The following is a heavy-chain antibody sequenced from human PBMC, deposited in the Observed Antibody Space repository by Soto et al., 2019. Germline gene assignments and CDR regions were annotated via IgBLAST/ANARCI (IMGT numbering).Heavy chain of an antibody. V-gene: IGHV5-51*01. CDR3: ARHLVYDNSGYLDY. CDR1: GYSFTSYW. CDR2: IFPGDSDT. Sequence: PGESLKISCKGSGYSFTSYWIGWVRQMPGKGLEWMGIIFPGDSDTRYSPSFRGQVTISADKSISTAYLQWSSLKASDTAMYYCARHLVYDNSGYLDYWGHGTLVTVSS. D-gene: IGHD3-22*01. J-gene: IGHJ4*01.